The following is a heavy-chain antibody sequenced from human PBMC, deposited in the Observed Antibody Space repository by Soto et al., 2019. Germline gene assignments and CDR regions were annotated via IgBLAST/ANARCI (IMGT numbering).Heavy chain of an antibody. D-gene: IGHD6-13*01. V-gene: IGHV1-69*01. CDR1: GGTFRNYA. Sequence: QVQLVQSGAEVKKPGSSVKLSCKTSGGTFRNYAINWVRQAPGQGLEWIGGSIPVFGTANYAQTFQGRFTIPADESTSTAYMELSSLRSEDTAVYYCAIPLPKQQLVRGAFDHWGQGTLVTVAS. CDR3: AIPLPKQQLVRGAFDH. CDR2: SIPVFGTA. J-gene: IGHJ4*02.